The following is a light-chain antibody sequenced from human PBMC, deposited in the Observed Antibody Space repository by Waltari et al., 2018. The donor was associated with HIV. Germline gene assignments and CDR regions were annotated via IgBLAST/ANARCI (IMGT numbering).Light chain of an antibody. CDR1: SGPSRYA. CDR2: VNSDGSH. Sequence: QLVLTQSPSASASLGASVMLTCTLSSGPSRYAIAWHQQQPEKGPRFLMKVNSDGSHKKGDGIPDRFSGSSSGAERYLIISSLQSEDEADYYCQTWGTGIHVFGTGTKVTVL. V-gene: IGLV4-69*01. J-gene: IGLJ1*01. CDR3: QTWGTGIHV.